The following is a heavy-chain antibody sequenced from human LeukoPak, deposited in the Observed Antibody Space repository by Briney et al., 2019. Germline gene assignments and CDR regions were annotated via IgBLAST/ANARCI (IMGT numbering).Heavy chain of an antibody. CDR3: ARVRDDYVWGSYRYRPTREVDY. CDR2: IYYSGSA. Sequence: SETLSLTCTVSGGSISSSSYYWGWIRQPPGKGLEWIGSIYYSGSAYYNPSLKSRVTISVDTSKNQFSLKLSSVTAADTAVYYCARVRDDYVWGSYRYRPTREVDYWGQGTLVTVSS. CDR1: GGSISSSSYY. J-gene: IGHJ4*02. D-gene: IGHD3-16*02. V-gene: IGHV4-39*07.